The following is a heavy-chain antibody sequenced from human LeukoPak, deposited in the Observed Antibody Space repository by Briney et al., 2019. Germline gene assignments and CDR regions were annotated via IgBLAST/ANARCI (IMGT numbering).Heavy chain of an antibody. CDR1: GGSFSGYY. CDR3: ARDFDY. Sequence: SETLSLTCAVYGGSFSGYYWSWIRQPPGKGLEWIGEINHSGSTNYNPSLKSRVTISVDTSKNQFSLKLSSVTPADTAVYYCARDFDYWGQGTLVTVSS. J-gene: IGHJ4*02. V-gene: IGHV4-34*01. CDR2: INHSGST.